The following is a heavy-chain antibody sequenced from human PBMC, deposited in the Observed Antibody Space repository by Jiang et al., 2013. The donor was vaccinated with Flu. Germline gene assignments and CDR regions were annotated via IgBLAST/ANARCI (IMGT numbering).Heavy chain of an antibody. D-gene: IGHD6-19*01. CDR3: ARWLAVAGTGFDP. J-gene: IGHJ5*02. CDR1: GYTFTSYA. CDR2: INVGNGNT. V-gene: IGHV1-3*01. Sequence: GAEVKKPGASVKVSCKASGYTFTSYAMHWVRQAPGQRLEWMGWINVGNGNTKYSQKFQGRVTITRDTSASTAYMELSSLRSEDTAVYYCARWLAVAGTGFDPWGQGTLVTVSS.